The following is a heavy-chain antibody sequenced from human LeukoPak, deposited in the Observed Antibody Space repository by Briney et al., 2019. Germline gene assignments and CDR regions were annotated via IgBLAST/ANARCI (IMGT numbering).Heavy chain of an antibody. CDR2: IYYSGST. V-gene: IGHV4-59*12. Sequence: SETLSLTCTVSGGSISSYYWSWIRQPPGKGLEWIGYIYYSGSTNYNPSLKSRVTISVDTSKNQFSLKLSSVTAADTAVYYCARRSSPTRISIAVAGTEAFDIWGQGTMVTVSS. CDR3: ARRSSPTRISIAVAGTEAFDI. D-gene: IGHD6-19*01. J-gene: IGHJ3*02. CDR1: GGSISSYY.